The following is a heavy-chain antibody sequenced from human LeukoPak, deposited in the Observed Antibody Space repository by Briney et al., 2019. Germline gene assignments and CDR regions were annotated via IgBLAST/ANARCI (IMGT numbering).Heavy chain of an antibody. CDR1: GDSVSSNGAA. CDR2: TYYRSKWYN. V-gene: IGHV6-1*01. D-gene: IGHD7-27*01. J-gene: IGHJ3*02. CDR3: VRDGELGISVFDI. Sequence: SQTLSLTCAISGDSVSSNGAAWNWIRQSPSRGLEWLGRTYYRSKWYNDYAVSVKSRITIKPDTSKNQFSLQLNSVTPEDTAVYYCVRDGELGISVFDIWGQGTMVTVSS.